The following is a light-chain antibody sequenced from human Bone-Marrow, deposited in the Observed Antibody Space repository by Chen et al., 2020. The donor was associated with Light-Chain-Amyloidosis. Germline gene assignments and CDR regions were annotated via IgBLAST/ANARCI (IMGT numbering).Light chain of an antibody. CDR2: DDT. CDR1: SSNLGAGYN. CDR3: QSYDNSLSGFYV. Sequence: QSVLTQPPSVPGAPGQRVTISCTGTSSNLGAGYNVHWYQHLPGRAPKLLIHDDTNRPSGVPDRFSASKSGTSASLAITGLQAEDEADYYCQSYDNSLSGFYVFGTGTQVSVL. V-gene: IGLV1-40*01. J-gene: IGLJ1*01.